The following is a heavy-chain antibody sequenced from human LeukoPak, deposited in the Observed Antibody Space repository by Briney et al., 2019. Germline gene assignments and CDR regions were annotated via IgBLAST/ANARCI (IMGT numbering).Heavy chain of an antibody. Sequence: ASVKVSCKVSGYTLTELSMHWVRQAPGKGLEWMGGFDPEDGETIYAQKFQGRVTMTEDTSTDTAYMELSSLRSEDTAVYYCATVVANLGDYVWGSYRHWGQGTLVTVYS. D-gene: IGHD3-16*02. CDR3: ATVVANLGDYVWGSYRH. CDR1: GYTLTELS. CDR2: FDPEDGET. V-gene: IGHV1-24*01. J-gene: IGHJ4*02.